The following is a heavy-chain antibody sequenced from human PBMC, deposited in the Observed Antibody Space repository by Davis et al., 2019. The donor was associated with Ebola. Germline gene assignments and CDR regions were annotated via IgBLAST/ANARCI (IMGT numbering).Heavy chain of an antibody. CDR1: GFTFSSYG. CDR2: ISYDGSNK. J-gene: IGHJ4*02. D-gene: IGHD6-6*01. Sequence: GESLKISCAASGFTFSSYGMHWVRQAPGKGLEWVAVISYDGSNKYYADSVKGRFTISRDNDKESLFLQMNSLRAEDSAVYFCARSRAPGGPSDYWGQGTLVTVSS. V-gene: IGHV3-30*03. CDR3: ARSRAPGGPSDY.